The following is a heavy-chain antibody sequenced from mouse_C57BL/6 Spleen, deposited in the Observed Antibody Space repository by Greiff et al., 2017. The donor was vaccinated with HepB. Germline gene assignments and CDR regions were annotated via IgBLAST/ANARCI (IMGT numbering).Heavy chain of an antibody. D-gene: IGHD2-2*01. CDR1: GYSFTGYY. V-gene: IGHV1-42*01. CDR2: INPSTGGT. CDR3: ASGGYEAYFDY. J-gene: IGHJ2*01. Sequence: VQLKESGPELVKPGASVKISCKASGYSFTGYYMNWVKQSPEKSLEWIGEINPSTGGTTYNQKFKAKATLTVDKASSTAYMQLKSLTSEDSAVYYCASGGYEAYFDYWGQGTTLTVSS.